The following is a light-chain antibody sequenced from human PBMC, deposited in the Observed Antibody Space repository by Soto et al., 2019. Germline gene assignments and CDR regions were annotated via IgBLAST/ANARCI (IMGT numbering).Light chain of an antibody. CDR3: QQYAGSLYN. Sequence: EIVLTHSPGTLYLSPWERATLSCRASQSVSSNYLAWYQQKRGQAPRLLIYAASARATGIPDRFSGSGSGTDFSLTISRLEPEDFAVYYCQQYAGSLYNFAQGTKVDIK. J-gene: IGKJ2*01. V-gene: IGKV3-20*01. CDR1: QSVSSNY. CDR2: AAS.